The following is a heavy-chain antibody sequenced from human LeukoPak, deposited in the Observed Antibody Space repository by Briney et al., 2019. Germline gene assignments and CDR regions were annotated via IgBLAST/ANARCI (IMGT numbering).Heavy chain of an antibody. CDR2: IWYDGSNK. CDR1: GFTFSSYG. V-gene: IGHV3-33*01. CDR3: VSEEMPRY. J-gene: IGHJ4*02. Sequence: PGRSLRLSCAASGFTFSSYGMHWVRQAPGKGLEWAAVIWYDGSNKYYVDSVKGRFTIYRDNSKNTLYLQMNSLRAEDTAVYYCVSEEMPRYWGQGTLVTVSS. D-gene: IGHD5-24*01.